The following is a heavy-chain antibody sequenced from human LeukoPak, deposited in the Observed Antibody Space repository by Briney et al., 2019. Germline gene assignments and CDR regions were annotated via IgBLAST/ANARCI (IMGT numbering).Heavy chain of an antibody. CDR2: IYRGSST. J-gene: IGHJ4*02. Sequence: VRLSFGACGVTVESNYRRWLPQAQGKGLWWISVIYRGSSTYYADSVKGRFTIYRDNSKNTRYLQMNSLRGEDTAVYYCACTYGGLNYFEFGGQGTLVTVSS. CDR3: ACTYGGLNYFEF. CDR1: GVTVESNY. D-gene: IGHD4-23*01. V-gene: IGHV3-66*01.